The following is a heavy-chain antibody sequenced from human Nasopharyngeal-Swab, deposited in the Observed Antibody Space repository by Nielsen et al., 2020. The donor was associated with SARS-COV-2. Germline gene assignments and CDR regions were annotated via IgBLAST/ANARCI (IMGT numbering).Heavy chain of an antibody. Sequence: GGSLRLSCAPSGFTVSSNYMSWVRQAPGKGLEWVSVIYSGGSTPYTDSVKGAFTLSRDNSTNTLYLQMNSLGAEGTAVYYCARDRGGAALFSYYYYMDVWGKGTTVTVSS. D-gene: IGHD6-6*01. CDR2: IYSGGST. V-gene: IGHV3-53*01. J-gene: IGHJ6*03. CDR3: ARDRGGAALFSYYYYMDV. CDR1: GFTVSSNY.